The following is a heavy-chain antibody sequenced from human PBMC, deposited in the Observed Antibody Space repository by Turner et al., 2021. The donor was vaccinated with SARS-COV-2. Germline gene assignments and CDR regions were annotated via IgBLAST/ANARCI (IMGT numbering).Heavy chain of an antibody. CDR1: GFPVSSNY. CDR2: IYSGGST. Sequence: EVQLVESGGGLVQPGGSLRLSCAASGFPVSSNYMSWVRQAPGKGLEWVSVIYSGGSTYYADSVKGRFTISRDNSKNTLYLQINSLRAGDTAVYYCAREAAAGNFHGWFDPWGQGTLVTVSS. CDR3: AREAAAGNFHGWFDP. J-gene: IGHJ5*02. D-gene: IGHD6-13*01. V-gene: IGHV3-66*01.